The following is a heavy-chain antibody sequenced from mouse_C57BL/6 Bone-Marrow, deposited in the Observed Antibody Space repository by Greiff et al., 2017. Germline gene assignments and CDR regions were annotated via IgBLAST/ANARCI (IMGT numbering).Heavy chain of an antibody. Sequence: EVQLQQSGPELVKPGASVKIPCKASGYTFTDYNMDWVKQSHGKSLEWIGDINPNNGGTIYNQKFKGKATLTVDKSSSTAYMELSSLTSEDTAVYYCARDDPKLGLYAMDYWGQGTSVTVSS. CDR1: GYTFTDYN. J-gene: IGHJ4*01. CDR3: ARDDPKLGLYAMDY. CDR2: INPNNGGT. V-gene: IGHV1-18*01. D-gene: IGHD4-1*01.